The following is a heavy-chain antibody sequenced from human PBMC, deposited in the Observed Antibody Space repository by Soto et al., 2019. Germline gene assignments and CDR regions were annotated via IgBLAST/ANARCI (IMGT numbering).Heavy chain of an antibody. V-gene: IGHV4-39*01. J-gene: IGHJ6*02. Sequence: SETLSLACTVSGGSISSSSYYWGWIRQPPGKGLEWMGSIYYSGSTYYNPSLKSRVTISVDTSKNQFSLKLSSVTAADTAVYYCARHDTIWFGELLPSRYYYHGMDVWGQGTTVT. CDR1: GGSISSSSYY. D-gene: IGHD3-10*01. CDR3: ARHDTIWFGELLPSRYYYHGMDV. CDR2: IYYSGST.